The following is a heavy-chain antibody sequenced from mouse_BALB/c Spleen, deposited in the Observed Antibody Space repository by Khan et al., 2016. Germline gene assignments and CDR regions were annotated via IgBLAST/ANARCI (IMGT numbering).Heavy chain of an antibody. V-gene: IGHV9-4*02. J-gene: IGHJ2*01. D-gene: IGHD1-1*01. CDR3: ASGSSYFDY. CDR2: INTHSGVP. CDR1: GYTFTTAG. Sequence: QIQFVQSGPELKKPGETVRISCKASGYTFTTAGMQWVQKMPGKGLKWIGWINTHSGVPKYAEDFKGRFAFSLETSASTAYLQISNLKNEDTATYFCASGSSYFDYWGQGTTLTVSS.